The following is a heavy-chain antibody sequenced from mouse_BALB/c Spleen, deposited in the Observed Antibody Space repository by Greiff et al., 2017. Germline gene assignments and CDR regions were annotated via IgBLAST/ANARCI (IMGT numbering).Heavy chain of an antibody. CDR3: AIYYYGSRNVMDY. CDR1: GFSLTSYG. D-gene: IGHD1-1*01. CDR2: IWAGGST. J-gene: IGHJ4*01. V-gene: IGHV2-9*02. Sequence: VKVVESGPGLVAPSQSLSITCTVSGFSLTSYGVHWVRQPPGKGLEWLGVIWAGGSTNYNSALMSRLSISKDNSKSQVFLKMNSLQTDDTAMYYCAIYYYGSRNVMDYWGQGTSVTVSS.